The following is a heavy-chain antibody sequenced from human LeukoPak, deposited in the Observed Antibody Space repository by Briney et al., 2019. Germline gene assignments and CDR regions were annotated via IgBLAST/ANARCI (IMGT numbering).Heavy chain of an antibody. CDR2: IIPIFGTA. D-gene: IGHD7-27*01. V-gene: IGHV1-69*13. CDR3: TSFTFLPGDLKVY. J-gene: IGHJ4*02. Sequence: GASVKVSCKASGGTFSSYAISWVRQAPGRGLEWMGGIIPIFGTANYAQKFQGRVTITADESTSTAYMELSSLRSEDTAVYYCTSFTFLPGDLKVYWGQGTLVTVSS. CDR1: GGTFSSYA.